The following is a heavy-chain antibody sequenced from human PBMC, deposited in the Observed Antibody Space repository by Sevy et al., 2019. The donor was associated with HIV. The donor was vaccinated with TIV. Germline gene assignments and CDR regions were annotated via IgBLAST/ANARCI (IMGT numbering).Heavy chain of an antibody. J-gene: IGHJ4*02. CDR2: ISYDGSSH. D-gene: IGHD6-19*01. CDR1: EFMFSTYA. V-gene: IGHV3-30-3*01. Sequence: GGSLRLSCAASEFMFSTYAMHWVRQAPGKGLEWVAVISYDGSSHYYADSVKGRFTISRDNSKNTLFLQMNSLRLEDTAFYYCARDAGYSTDWYPSGYWGQGTLVTVSS. CDR3: ARDAGYSTDWYPSGY.